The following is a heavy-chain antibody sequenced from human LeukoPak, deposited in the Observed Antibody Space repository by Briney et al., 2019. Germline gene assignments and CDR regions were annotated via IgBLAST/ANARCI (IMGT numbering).Heavy chain of an antibody. CDR3: TRQNVGYYYYYYMDV. J-gene: IGHJ6*03. D-gene: IGHD1-26*01. V-gene: IGHV3-15*01. CDR1: GLTVSSNY. CDR2: IKSKTDGGTP. Sequence: GGSLRLSCAASGLTVSSNYMTWVRQAPGKGLEWVGRIKSKTDGGTPDNAAPVKGRFTISRDDSQNTLFLQMNSLKTEDTAVYYCTRQNVGYYYYYYMDVWGKGTTVTVSS.